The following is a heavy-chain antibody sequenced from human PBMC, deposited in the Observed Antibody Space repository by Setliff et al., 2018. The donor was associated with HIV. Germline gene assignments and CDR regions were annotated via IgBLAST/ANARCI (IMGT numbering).Heavy chain of an antibody. CDR3: AGGRHYYGSGSYYPLAY. J-gene: IGHJ4*02. CDR1: GGSFSGYY. D-gene: IGHD3-10*01. V-gene: IGHV4-34*01. CDR2: INHSGGI. Sequence: SETLSLTCAVYGGSFSGYYWSWIRQPPGKGLEWIGGINHSGGINYNPSLNSRVTISVDSSKNQFSLKLSSVTAADTAVYYCAGGRHYYGSGSYYPLAYWGQGTLVTVSS.